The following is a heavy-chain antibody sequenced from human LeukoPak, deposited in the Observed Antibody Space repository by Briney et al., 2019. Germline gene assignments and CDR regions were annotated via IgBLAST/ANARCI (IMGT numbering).Heavy chain of an antibody. CDR2: IYYSGST. CDR3: ARGSGYDFDY. CDR1: GGSISSYY. D-gene: IGHD5-12*01. J-gene: IGHJ4*02. Sequence: SETLSLTCTVSGGSISSYYWSWIRQPPGKGLEWIGYIYYSGSTNYNPSLKSRVTISVDTSKNQFSLKLSSVTAADTAVYYYARGSGYDFDYWGQGTLVTVSS. V-gene: IGHV4-59*01.